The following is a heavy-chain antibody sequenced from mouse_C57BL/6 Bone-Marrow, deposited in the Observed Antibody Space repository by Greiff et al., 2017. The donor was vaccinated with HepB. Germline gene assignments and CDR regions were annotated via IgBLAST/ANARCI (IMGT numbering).Heavy chain of an antibody. Sequence: QVQLQQPGAELVKPGASVKLSCKASGYTFTSYWMQWVKQRPGQGLEWIGEIDPSDSYTNYNQKFKGKATLTVDTSSSTAYMQLSSLTSEDSAVYYCARLAQAYYAMDYWGQGTSVTVSS. V-gene: IGHV1-50*01. D-gene: IGHD3-2*02. J-gene: IGHJ4*01. CDR2: IDPSDSYT. CDR3: ARLAQAYYAMDY. CDR1: GYTFTSYW.